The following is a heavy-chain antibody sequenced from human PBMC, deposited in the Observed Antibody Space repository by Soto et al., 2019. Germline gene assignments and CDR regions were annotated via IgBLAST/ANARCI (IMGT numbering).Heavy chain of an antibody. V-gene: IGHV1-3*01. Sequence: ASVKVSCKASGCTFTSYAMHWVRQAPGQRLEWMGWINAGNGNTKYSQKFQGRVTITRDTSASTAYMELSSLRSEDTAVYYCARGPYCSGGSCPYYFDYWGQGTLVTVSS. D-gene: IGHD2-15*01. CDR3: ARGPYCSGGSCPYYFDY. J-gene: IGHJ4*02. CDR2: INAGNGNT. CDR1: GCTFTSYA.